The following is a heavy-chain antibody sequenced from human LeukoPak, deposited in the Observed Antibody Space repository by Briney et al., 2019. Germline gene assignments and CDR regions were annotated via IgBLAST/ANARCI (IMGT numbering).Heavy chain of an antibody. CDR2: INSDGSST. CDR1: GFTFSSYW. V-gene: IGHV3-74*01. D-gene: IGHD5-18*01. CDR3: ARDTAMVYWYFDL. Sequence: GGSLRLSCAAPGFTFSSYWVHWVRQAPGKGLVWVSRINSDGSSTSYPDSVKGRFTISRNNAKNTLYLQMNSLRAEDTAVYYCARDTAMVYWYFDLWGRGTLVTVSS. J-gene: IGHJ2*01.